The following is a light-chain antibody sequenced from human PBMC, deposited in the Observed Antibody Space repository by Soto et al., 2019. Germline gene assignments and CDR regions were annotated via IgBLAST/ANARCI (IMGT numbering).Light chain of an antibody. V-gene: IGKV1-39*01. CDR2: GTS. J-gene: IGKJ2*01. Sequence: DIQMTQSPSSLSASVGDRVSFHCRASHNISSFLNWYQQKPGKAPHALIYGTSGLHRGVPSRFSGSGSGTDFTLTISSLQPEDFATYFFQQSYSIPLTFGQGTRLEIK. CDR3: QQSYSIPLT. CDR1: HNISSF.